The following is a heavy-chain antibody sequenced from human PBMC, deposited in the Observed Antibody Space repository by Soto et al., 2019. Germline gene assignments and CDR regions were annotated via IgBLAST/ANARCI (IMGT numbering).Heavy chain of an antibody. V-gene: IGHV3-30*18. CDR3: AKELRGYDFWSGYYEPQGSNWFDP. CDR1: GFTFSSYG. J-gene: IGHJ5*02. Sequence: PGESLKISCAASGFTFSSYGMHWVRQAPGKGLEWVAVISYDGSNKYYADSVKGRFTISRDNSKNTLYLQMNSLRAEDTAVYYCAKELRGYDFWSGYYEPQGSNWFDPWGQGTLVTVSS. CDR2: ISYDGSNK. D-gene: IGHD3-3*01.